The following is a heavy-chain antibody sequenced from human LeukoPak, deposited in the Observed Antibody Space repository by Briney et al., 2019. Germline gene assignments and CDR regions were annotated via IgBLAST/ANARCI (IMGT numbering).Heavy chain of an antibody. V-gene: IGHV4-34*01. CDR1: GGSFSGYY. D-gene: IGHD6-19*01. CDR2: INHSGST. CDR3: ARLSRKRQWSSKAHPSFDY. J-gene: IGHJ4*02. Sequence: SETLSLTCAVYGGSFSGYYWSWIRQPPGKGLEWIGEINHSGSTNYNPSLKSRVTISVDTSENQFSLKLSSVTAADTAVYYCARLSRKRQWSSKAHPSFDYWGQGTLVTVSS.